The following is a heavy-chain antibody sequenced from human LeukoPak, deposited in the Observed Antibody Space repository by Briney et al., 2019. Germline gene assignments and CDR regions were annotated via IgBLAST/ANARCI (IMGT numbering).Heavy chain of an antibody. CDR2: ISYDGTNK. CDR1: GFTFSGYA. V-gene: IGHV3-30*04. Sequence: GGSLRLSCAASGFTFSGYAMHWVRQAPGKGLEWVAVISYDGTNKYYADSAKGRFTISRDNSKNTLYLQMNSLRVEDTAVYYCARAELLSLDYWGQGTLVTVSS. D-gene: IGHD1-7*01. J-gene: IGHJ4*02. CDR3: ARAELLSLDY.